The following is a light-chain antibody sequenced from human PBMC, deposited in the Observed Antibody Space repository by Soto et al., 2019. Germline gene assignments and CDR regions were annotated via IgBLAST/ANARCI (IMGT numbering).Light chain of an antibody. V-gene: IGKV3-15*01. CDR3: KQYNNWPPYT. Sequence: EIVMTQSPATLYVSLVERATLSCRASQSVSSNLAWYQQKPGQAPRLLIYGASTRATGIPARFSGSGSGTEFTLTISSLQSEDFAVYYCKQYNNWPPYTFGQGTKLEIK. CDR1: QSVSSN. CDR2: GAS. J-gene: IGKJ2*01.